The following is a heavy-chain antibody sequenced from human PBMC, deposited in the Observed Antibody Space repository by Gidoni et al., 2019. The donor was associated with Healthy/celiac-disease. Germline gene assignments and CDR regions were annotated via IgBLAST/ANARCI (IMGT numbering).Heavy chain of an antibody. CDR1: GFTFSNAW. V-gene: IGHV3-15*01. CDR2: IKSKTDGGTT. D-gene: IGHD4-4*01. J-gene: IGHJ6*02. CDR3: TTDFSTTVTPHYYYYYGMDV. Sequence: EVQLVESGGGLVKPGGSLRLSCAASGFTFSNAWMSWVRQAPGKGLEWVGRIKSKTDGGTTDYAAPVKGRFTISRDDSKNTLYLQMNSLKTEDTAVYYCTTDFSTTVTPHYYYYYGMDVWGQGTTVTVSS.